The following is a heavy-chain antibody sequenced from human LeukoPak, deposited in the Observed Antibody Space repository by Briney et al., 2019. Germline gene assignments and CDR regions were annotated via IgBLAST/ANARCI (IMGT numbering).Heavy chain of an antibody. CDR1: GGTFSSYA. V-gene: IGHV1-69*05. CDR2: IIPIFGTA. D-gene: IGHD1-26*01. J-gene: IGHJ3*02. Sequence: SVKVSCKASGGTFSSYAISWGRQAPGQGLEWMGRIIPIFGTANYAQKFQGRVTITTDESASTPYMELSSLRSEDTAVYYCARDLIVGATTNAFDIWGQGTMVTVSS. CDR3: ARDLIVGATTNAFDI.